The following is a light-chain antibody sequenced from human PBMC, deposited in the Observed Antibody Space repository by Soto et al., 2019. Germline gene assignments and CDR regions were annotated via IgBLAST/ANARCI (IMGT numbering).Light chain of an antibody. CDR3: QQSGSSLWT. Sequence: EIVLTQSPGTLSLSPGETATLSCRASQSVSSSYLAWYQQKPGQAPRLLIYGTSSRATGIPDRFSGSGSGTDFTLTISRLEPEDFAVYYCQQSGSSLWTFGQGTKVGI. CDR1: QSVSSSY. CDR2: GTS. J-gene: IGKJ1*01. V-gene: IGKV3-20*01.